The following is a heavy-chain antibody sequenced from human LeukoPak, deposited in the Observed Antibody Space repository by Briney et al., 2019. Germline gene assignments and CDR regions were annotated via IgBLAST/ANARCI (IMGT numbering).Heavy chain of an antibody. D-gene: IGHD3-22*01. CDR1: GYTFTGYY. Sequence: GASVKVSCKASGYTFTGYYMHWVRQAPGQGLEWMGWINPNSGGTNYAQKFQDRVTMTRDTSISTAYMELSRLRSDDTAVYYCARVLLTYYFDSSGYYDYWGQGTLVTLSS. CDR3: ARVLLTYYFDSSGYYDY. J-gene: IGHJ4*02. CDR2: INPNSGGT. V-gene: IGHV1-2*02.